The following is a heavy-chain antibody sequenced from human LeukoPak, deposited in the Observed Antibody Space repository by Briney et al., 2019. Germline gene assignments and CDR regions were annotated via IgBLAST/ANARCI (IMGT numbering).Heavy chain of an antibody. D-gene: IGHD5-18*01. CDR1: GYTYTCYY. Sequence: ASVKVSCKASGYTYTCYYMHWVRPAPGQGLEWMGWINPNSGGTNYAQKFQGRVTMTRDTSISTAYMELSRLRSDDTAMYYCARTYRYGFFYYYAMDVWGQGTTVTVSS. CDR2: INPNSGGT. J-gene: IGHJ6*02. V-gene: IGHV1-2*02. CDR3: ARTYRYGFFYYYAMDV.